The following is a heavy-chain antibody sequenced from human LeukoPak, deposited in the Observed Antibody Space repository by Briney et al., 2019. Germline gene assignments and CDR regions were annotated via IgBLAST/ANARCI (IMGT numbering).Heavy chain of an antibody. J-gene: IGHJ5*02. V-gene: IGHV4-59*01. Sequence: SETLSLTCTVSGGSISGYYWSWIRQSPGKGLEWIGYIYYTGITAYNPSLGSRVTISVDRSNNQFSLRLTSVTAADTAVYYCARLHSSRAEEFDPWGQGTLVTVPS. CDR2: IYYTGIT. CDR3: ARLHSSRAEEFDP. CDR1: GGSISGYY.